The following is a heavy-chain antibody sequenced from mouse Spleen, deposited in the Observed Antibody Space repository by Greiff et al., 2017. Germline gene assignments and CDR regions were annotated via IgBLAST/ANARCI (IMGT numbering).Heavy chain of an antibody. CDR1: GYTFTSYG. J-gene: IGHJ3*01. CDR2: IYPRSGNT. Sequence: VMLVESGAELARPGASVKLSCKASGYTFTSYGISWVKQRTGQGLEWIGEIYPRSGNTYYNEKFKGKATLTADKSSSTAYMELRSLTSEDSAVYFCAREEFRYDERVWFAYWGQGTLVTVSA. V-gene: IGHV1-81*01. CDR3: AREEFRYDERVWFAY. D-gene: IGHD2-12*01.